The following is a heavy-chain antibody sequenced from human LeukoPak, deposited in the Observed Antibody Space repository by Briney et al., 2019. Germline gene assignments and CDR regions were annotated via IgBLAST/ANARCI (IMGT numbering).Heavy chain of an antibody. CDR1: GGSISSYY. CDR2: IYYSGST. Sequence: SETLSLTCTVSGGSISSYYWSWIRQPPGKGLEWIGYIYYSGSTNYNPSLKSRDTISVDTSKNQFSLKLSSVTAADTAVYYCARGERYGSGTGYFDYWGQGTLVTVSS. D-gene: IGHD3-10*01. V-gene: IGHV4-59*01. CDR3: ARGERYGSGTGYFDY. J-gene: IGHJ4*02.